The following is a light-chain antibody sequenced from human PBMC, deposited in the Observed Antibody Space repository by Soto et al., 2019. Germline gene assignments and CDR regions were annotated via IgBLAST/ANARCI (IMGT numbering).Light chain of an antibody. J-gene: IGKJ2*01. V-gene: IGKV1-33*01. Sequence: DIQMTQSPSSLSASVGDRVTITCQASQDISNYLNWYQQKPGKAPSLLIYDASSVETGVPSRFSGSGSGTHFTFTISSLQPEDIATYYCQQFDNLPYTFGQGTKLEIK. CDR2: DAS. CDR1: QDISNY. CDR3: QQFDNLPYT.